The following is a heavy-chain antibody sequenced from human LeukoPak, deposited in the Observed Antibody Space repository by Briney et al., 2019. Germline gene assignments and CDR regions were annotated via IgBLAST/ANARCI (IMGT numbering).Heavy chain of an antibody. Sequence: SETLSLTCTVSGGSISSYYWSWIRQPPGKGLEWIGYIYYSGSTNYNPSLKSRVTIPVDTSKNQFSLKLSSVTAADTAVYYCARGYGDLNFDYWGQGTLVTVSS. CDR3: ARGYGDLNFDY. CDR1: GGSISSYY. V-gene: IGHV4-59*01. D-gene: IGHD4-17*01. J-gene: IGHJ4*02. CDR2: IYYSGST.